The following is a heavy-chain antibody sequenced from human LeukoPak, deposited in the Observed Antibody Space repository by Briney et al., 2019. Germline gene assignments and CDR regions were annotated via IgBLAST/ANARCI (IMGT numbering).Heavy chain of an antibody. CDR3: ARDGLGCSSTSCPSPFDY. D-gene: IGHD2-2*01. V-gene: IGHV3-11*04. J-gene: IGHJ4*02. CDR2: ISSSGSTI. Sequence: PGGSLRLSCAVSGFTFSDYYMSWIRQAPGKGLEWVSYISSSGSTIYYANPVKGQFTISRDNAKNSLYLQMHSLRAEDTAVYYCARDGLGCSSTSCPSPFDYWGKGTLVTVSS. CDR1: GFTFSDYY.